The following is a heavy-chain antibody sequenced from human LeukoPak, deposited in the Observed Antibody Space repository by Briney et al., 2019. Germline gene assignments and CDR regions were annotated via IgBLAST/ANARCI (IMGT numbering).Heavy chain of an antibody. CDR2: IYSGGST. V-gene: IGHV3-53*05. CDR1: GFTFSSYA. J-gene: IGHJ5*02. CDR3: ARNWFDP. Sequence: GGSLRLSCVASGFTFSSYAMTWVRQAPGKGLEWVSVIYSGGSTYYADSVKGRFTISRDKSKNTVYLQMNSLRFEDTAMYYCARNWFDPWGQGTLVTVSS.